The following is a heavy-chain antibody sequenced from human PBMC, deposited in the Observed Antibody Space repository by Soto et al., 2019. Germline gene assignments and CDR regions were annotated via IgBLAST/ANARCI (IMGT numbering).Heavy chain of an antibody. CDR3: AREEQYWFDP. CDR1: GYTFTSYY. D-gene: IGHD4-4*01. V-gene: IGHV1-46*01. J-gene: IGHJ5*02. CDR2: INPSGGST. Sequence: ASVKVSCKASGYTFTSYYIHWVRQAPGQGLEWMAIINPSGGSTTYAQKFQGRVTMTRDTSTSTVYMDLSSLRSEDTAVYYCAREEQYWFDPWGQGLLVTVSS.